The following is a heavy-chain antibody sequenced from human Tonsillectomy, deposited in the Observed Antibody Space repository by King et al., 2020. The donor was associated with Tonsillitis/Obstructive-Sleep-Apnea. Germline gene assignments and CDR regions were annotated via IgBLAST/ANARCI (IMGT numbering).Heavy chain of an antibody. V-gene: IGHV1-69*01. D-gene: IGHD2-15*01. J-gene: IGHJ4*02. Sequence: LQLVQSGAEVKKPGSSVKVSCKASGGTFSSYAISWVRQAPGQGLEWMGGIIPIFGTANYAQKFQGRVTITADESTSTAYMELSSLRSEDTAVYYCTAXGXVAXXWGGDYWGXXTLVTVS. CDR2: IIPIFGTA. CDR3: TAXGXVAXXWGGDY. CDR1: GGTFSSYA.